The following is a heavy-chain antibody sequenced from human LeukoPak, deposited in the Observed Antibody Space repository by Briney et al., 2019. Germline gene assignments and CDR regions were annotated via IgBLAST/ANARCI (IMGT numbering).Heavy chain of an antibody. V-gene: IGHV4-30-2*01. D-gene: IGHD3-3*01. J-gene: IGHJ4*02. CDR1: GGSISSGGYS. CDR2: IYHSGST. CDR3: ARGVGVFPDY. Sequence: PSETLSLTCAVSGGSISSGGYSWSWIRQPPGKGLEWIGYIYHSGSTYYNPSLKSRVTISVDTSKNQFSLKLSSVTAADTAVYYCARGVGVFPDYWGQGTLVTVSS.